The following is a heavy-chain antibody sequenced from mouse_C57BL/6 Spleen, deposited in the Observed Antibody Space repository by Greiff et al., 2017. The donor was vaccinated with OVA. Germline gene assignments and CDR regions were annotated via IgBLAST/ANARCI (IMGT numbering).Heavy chain of an antibody. CDR1: GFSLTSYA. CDR2: IWTGGGT. D-gene: IGHD1-1*01. CDR3: ASHYYGSSYGYYAMDY. Sequence: VQGVESGPGLVAPSQSLSITCTVSGFSLTSYAISWVRQPPGKGLEWLGVIWTGGGTNYNSALKSRLSISKDNSKSQVFLKMNSLQTDDTARYYCASHYYGSSYGYYAMDYWGQGTSVTVSS. V-gene: IGHV2-9-1*01. J-gene: IGHJ4*01.